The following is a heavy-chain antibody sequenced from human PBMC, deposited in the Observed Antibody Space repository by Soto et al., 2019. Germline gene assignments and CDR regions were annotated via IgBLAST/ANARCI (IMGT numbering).Heavy chain of an antibody. CDR3: AKADYGDGRDWFDP. CDR2: ISGSGDST. J-gene: IGHJ5*02. D-gene: IGHD4-17*01. CDR1: GFTFSNYT. Sequence: EVQLLESGGGLVQPGGSLRLSCATSGFTFSNYTMNWVRQAPGKGLEWVSGISGSGDSTYSADSVKGRFTISRDNSKNALCLQRTSLGVADTAVYYGAKADYGDGRDWFDPWGQGTLVAVCS. V-gene: IGHV3-23*01.